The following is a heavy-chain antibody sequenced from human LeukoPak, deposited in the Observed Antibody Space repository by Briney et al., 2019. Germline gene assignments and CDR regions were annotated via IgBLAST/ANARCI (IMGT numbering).Heavy chain of an antibody. V-gene: IGHV3-11*04. J-gene: IGHJ4*02. CDR1: GFTFSDYY. Sequence: KSGGSLRLSCSASGFTFSDYYMSWIRQAPGKGLEWVSYIRSSGSAIYYADSVKGRFTISRDNAKNSLYLQMNSLRAEDTAVYYCARSMVRGVPPDYWGQGTLVTVSS. CDR3: ARSMVRGVPPDY. D-gene: IGHD3-10*01. CDR2: IRSSGSAI.